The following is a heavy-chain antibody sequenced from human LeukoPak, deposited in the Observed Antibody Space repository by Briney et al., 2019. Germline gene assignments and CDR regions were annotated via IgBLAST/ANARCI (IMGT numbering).Heavy chain of an antibody. Sequence: GGSLRLSCAASGFTFSSYSMNWVRQAPGKGLEWVSYISSSSSTIYYADSVKGRFTISRDNAKNSLYLQMNSLRAEDTAVYYCTTDQNYYDSSGYYYFDYWGQGTLVTVSS. CDR2: ISSSSSTI. CDR1: GFTFSSYS. V-gene: IGHV3-48*01. D-gene: IGHD3-22*01. CDR3: TTDQNYYDSSGYYYFDY. J-gene: IGHJ4*02.